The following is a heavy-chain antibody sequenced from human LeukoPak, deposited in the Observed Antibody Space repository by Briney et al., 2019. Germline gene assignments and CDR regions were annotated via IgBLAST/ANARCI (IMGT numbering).Heavy chain of an antibody. D-gene: IGHD5-24*01. CDR3: ARDMRRDGYTVQGY. V-gene: IGHV1-2*06. Sequence: ASLKVSCKASGYTFTGYYMHWVRHAPGQGLEWMGRINPNSGGTNYAQKFQGRVTMTRDTSISTAYMELSRLRSDDTAVYYCARDMRRDGYTVQGYWGQGTLVTVSS. CDR2: INPNSGGT. J-gene: IGHJ4*02. CDR1: GYTFTGYY.